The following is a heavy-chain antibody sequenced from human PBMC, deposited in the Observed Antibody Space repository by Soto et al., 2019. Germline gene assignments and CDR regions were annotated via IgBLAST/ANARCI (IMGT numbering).Heavy chain of an antibody. Sequence: GESLKISCKGSGYSFTSYWIGWVRQMPGKGLEWMGIIYPGDSDTRYSPSFQGQVTISADKSISTAYLQWSSLKASDTAMYYCARRQGAHYDILTGYSPLYYYGMDVWGQGTTVTVSS. J-gene: IGHJ6*02. CDR2: IYPGDSDT. CDR1: GYSFTSYW. CDR3: ARRQGAHYDILTGYSPLYYYGMDV. V-gene: IGHV5-51*01. D-gene: IGHD3-9*01.